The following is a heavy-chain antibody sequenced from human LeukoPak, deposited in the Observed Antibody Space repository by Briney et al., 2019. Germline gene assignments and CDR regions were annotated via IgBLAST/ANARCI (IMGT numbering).Heavy chain of an antibody. CDR1: GYSFTSYW. J-gene: IGHJ4*02. Sequence: PGESLKISCKGSGYSFTSYWIGWVRQMPGKGLEWMGIIYPGDSDTRYSPSFQGQVTISADKSISTAYLQWSSLKASDTAMYYCARNHKMDTAMVPYDYWGQGTLVTVSS. V-gene: IGHV5-51*01. D-gene: IGHD5-18*01. CDR2: IYPGDSDT. CDR3: ARNHKMDTAMVPYDY.